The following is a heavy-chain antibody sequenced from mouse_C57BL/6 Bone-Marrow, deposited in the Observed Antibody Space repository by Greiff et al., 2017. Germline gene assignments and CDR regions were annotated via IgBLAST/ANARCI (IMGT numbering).Heavy chain of an antibody. V-gene: IGHV1-59*01. Sequence: QVQLQQPGAELVRPGTSVKLSCKASGYTFTSYWMHWVKQRPGQGLEWIGVIDPSDSYTNYNQKFKGKATLTVDTSSSTAYMQLSSLTSEDSAVYYGAKGGNYVGDYWGQGTTLTVSS. CDR1: GYTFTSYW. D-gene: IGHD2-1*01. CDR2: IDPSDSYT. CDR3: AKGGNYVGDY. J-gene: IGHJ2*01.